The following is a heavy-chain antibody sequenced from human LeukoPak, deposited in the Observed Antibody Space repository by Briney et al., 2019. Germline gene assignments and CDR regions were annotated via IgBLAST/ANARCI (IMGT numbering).Heavy chain of an antibody. J-gene: IGHJ4*02. V-gene: IGHV3-48*03. CDR2: ISATSSTI. D-gene: IGHD6-6*01. CDR3: ARGGAARPDY. CDR1: GFTFSSYE. Sequence: PGGSLRLSCAASGFTFSSYEMNWVRQAPGKGLEWVSYISATSSTINYADSVKGRFTISRDNAKNSLYLQMNSLRAEDTAVYYCARGGAARPDYWGQGTLVTVSA.